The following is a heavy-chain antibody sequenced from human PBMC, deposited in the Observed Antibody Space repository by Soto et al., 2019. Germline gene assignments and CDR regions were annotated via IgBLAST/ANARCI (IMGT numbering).Heavy chain of an antibody. V-gene: IGHV3-23*01. D-gene: IGHD5-12*01. J-gene: IGHJ4*02. CDR3: AKELSGYDWWYFDY. CDR2: ISTRDGRA. CDR1: GFSFSDYY. Sequence: GGSLRLSCAASGFSFSDYYMIWIRQAPGKGLEWVSYISTRDGRANYADSVKGRFTISRDNSKDTMYLQMNSLRAEDTAVYYCAKELSGYDWWYFDYWGQGTLVTVSS.